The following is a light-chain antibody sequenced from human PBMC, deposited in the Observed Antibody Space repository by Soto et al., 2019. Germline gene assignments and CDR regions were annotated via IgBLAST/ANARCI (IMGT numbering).Light chain of an antibody. CDR1: SSNFGAGYD. J-gene: IGLJ3*02. CDR2: DNN. V-gene: IGLV1-40*01. CDR3: QSYDSSLRLV. Sequence: QSVLTQPPSVSGAPGQRITISCTGSSSNFGAGYDVHWYQQLPGRAPKLLIYDNNNRPSGVPDRFSGSRSGTSASLAITGLQAGDEADYYCQSYDSSLRLVFGGWTKVTVL.